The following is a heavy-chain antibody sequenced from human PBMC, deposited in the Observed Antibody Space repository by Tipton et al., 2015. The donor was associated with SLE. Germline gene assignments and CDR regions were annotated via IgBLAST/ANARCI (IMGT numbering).Heavy chain of an antibody. CDR1: GGSISSSSYY. CDR2: IYFRGST. J-gene: IGHJ4*02. V-gene: IGHV4-39*01. D-gene: IGHD4-17*01. Sequence: TLSLTCAVYGGSISSSSYYWSWVRQPPGKGLEWIGNIYFRGSTHYNPSLKSRVTISVDTSKNQFSLKLSSVTAADTAVYYCASYHDYGRGYWGQGTLVTVSS. CDR3: ASYHDYGRGY.